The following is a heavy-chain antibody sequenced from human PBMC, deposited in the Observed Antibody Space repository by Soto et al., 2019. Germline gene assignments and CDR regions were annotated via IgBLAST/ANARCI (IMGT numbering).Heavy chain of an antibody. CDR3: ARGGEFYVLDV. J-gene: IGHJ6*02. CDR1: GGSISGYY. CDR2: KHTSGTT. D-gene: IGHD3-16*01. Sequence: SETLSLTCTVSGGSISGYYWTWIRQPAGKGLEWIGRKHTSGTTNYNPSLKSRVTMSIDTSTNQFSLNLSSVTAADTAVYYCARGGEFYVLDVWGQGTTVTVSS. V-gene: IGHV4-4*07.